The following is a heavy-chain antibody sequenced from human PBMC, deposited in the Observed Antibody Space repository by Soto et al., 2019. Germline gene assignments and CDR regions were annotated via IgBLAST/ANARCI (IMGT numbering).Heavy chain of an antibody. CDR3: ARDGSGYSTD. D-gene: IGHD5-18*01. CDR1: GFTFRNYW. J-gene: IGHJ4*02. Sequence: EVQLVESGGGLVQPGGSLRLSCVASGFTFRNYWMSWLRQAPGKGLEWVANTNQDGRERYSVDSVKGRFTISRDNAKNSMHLQMNSLRAEATDVYYCARDGSGYSTDWGQGTLVTVSS. CDR2: TNQDGRER. V-gene: IGHV3-7*01.